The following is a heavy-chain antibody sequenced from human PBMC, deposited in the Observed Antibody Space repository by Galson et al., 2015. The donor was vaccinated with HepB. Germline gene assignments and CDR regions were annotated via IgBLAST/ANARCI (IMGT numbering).Heavy chain of an antibody. V-gene: IGHV5-51*01. Sequence: QSGAEVKKPGESLKISCKGSGHTFTTYWTAWVRQMPGRGLAWIGVITPGDSETKYSPSFQGHVTISADKSTTTAYLQWNSLKASDSAIYYCARQPGGRGLDVWGQGTTVTVSS. CDR3: ARQPGGRGLDV. CDR2: ITPGDSET. CDR1: GHTFTTYW. J-gene: IGHJ6*02. D-gene: IGHD2-15*01.